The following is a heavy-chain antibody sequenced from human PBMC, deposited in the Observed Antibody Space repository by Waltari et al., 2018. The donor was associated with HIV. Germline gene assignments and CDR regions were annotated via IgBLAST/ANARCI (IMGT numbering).Heavy chain of an antibody. D-gene: IGHD3-10*01. CDR1: EFTVGQHY. V-gene: IGHV3-53*01. Sequence: VQLVESGVTSVQTGGSLRLACVVPEFTVGQHYWTWVRPAPGKGLEWVSTIYSDGKVVYADPVRGRFALSRDNSKNMLSLQMNSLRVDDTAKYYCARLATHFYDGFGGGFEAYGMDVWGQGTTVIVSS. CDR2: IYSDGKV. CDR3: ARLATHFYDGFGGGFEAYGMDV. J-gene: IGHJ6*02.